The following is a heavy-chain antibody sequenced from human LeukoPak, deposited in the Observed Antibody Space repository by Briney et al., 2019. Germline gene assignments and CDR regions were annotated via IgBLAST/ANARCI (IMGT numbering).Heavy chain of an antibody. D-gene: IGHD4-17*01. V-gene: IGHV4-4*02. CDR2: IYHSGST. Sequence: PSETLSLTCAVSGGSISSSNRWSWVRQPPGKGLEWIGEIYHSGSTNYNPSLKSRVTISVDKSKNQFSLKLSSVTASDTAVYYCARDHGDYVAFDIWGQGTMVTVSS. CDR1: GGSISSSNR. CDR3: ARDHGDYVAFDI. J-gene: IGHJ3*02.